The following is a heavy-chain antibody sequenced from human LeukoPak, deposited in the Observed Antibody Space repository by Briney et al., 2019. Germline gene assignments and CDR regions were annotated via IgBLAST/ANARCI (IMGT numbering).Heavy chain of an antibody. J-gene: IGHJ4*02. CDR1: GGSISSGGYS. Sequence: KSSETLSLTCAVSGGSISSGGYSWSWIRQPPGKGLEWIGYIYHSGSTYYNPSLKSRVTISVDRSKNQFSLKLSSVTAADTAVYYCATLDLGRTKSFDYWGQGTLVTVSS. D-gene: IGHD1-1*01. CDR2: IYHSGST. V-gene: IGHV4-30-2*01. CDR3: ATLDLGRTKSFDY.